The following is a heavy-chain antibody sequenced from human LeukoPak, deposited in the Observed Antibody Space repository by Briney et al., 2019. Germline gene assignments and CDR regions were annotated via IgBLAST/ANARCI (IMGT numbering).Heavy chain of an antibody. CDR3: ARGHYYGSGTYYLNWFDP. J-gene: IGHJ5*02. Sequence: GGSLRLSCAVSGFTFSDYWMHWVRQVPGKGLVWVSRINSDGSSTSYADSVKGRFTISRDNAKNTLYLQMNSLRVEDTAVYYCARGHYYGSGTYYLNWFDPWGQGTLVTVSS. CDR2: INSDGSST. V-gene: IGHV3-74*01. D-gene: IGHD3-10*01. CDR1: GFTFSDYW.